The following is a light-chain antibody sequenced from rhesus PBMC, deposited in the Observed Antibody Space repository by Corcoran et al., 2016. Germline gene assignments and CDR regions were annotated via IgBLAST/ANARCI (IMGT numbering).Light chain of an antibody. V-gene: IGKV1-33*01. CDR3: QQTYSSPWT. CDR1: QVIRNA. CDR2: DAS. Sequence: DIQMSQSPSSLSASVGDKVIITCRASQVIRNALVWYQQKPGKAPKILIYDASNLETGVPSRFSGRRSAIDLTRTINSLQPEDFATYFCQQTYSSPWTFGQGTKVEI. J-gene: IGKJ1*01.